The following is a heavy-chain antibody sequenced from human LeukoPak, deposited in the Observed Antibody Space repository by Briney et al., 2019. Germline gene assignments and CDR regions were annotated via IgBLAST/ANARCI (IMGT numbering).Heavy chain of an antibody. CDR2: ISSSGSTI. CDR1: GFTFSSYE. CDR3: ASSGSYSFDAFDI. V-gene: IGHV3-48*03. J-gene: IGHJ3*02. Sequence: PGGSLRLSCAASGFTFSSYEMNWVRQAPGKGLEWVSYISSSGSTIYYADSVKGRFTISRDNAKNSLYLQMNSLRAEDTAVYYCASSGSYSFDAFDIWGQGALVTVSS. D-gene: IGHD1-26*01.